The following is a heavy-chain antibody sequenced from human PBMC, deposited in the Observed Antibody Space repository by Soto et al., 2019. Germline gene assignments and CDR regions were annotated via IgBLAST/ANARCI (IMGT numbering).Heavy chain of an antibody. CDR1: GFTFSNAW. Sequence: GGSLRLSCAASGFTFSNAWMSWVRQAPGKGLEWVGRIKSKTDGGTTDYAAPVKGRFTISRDDSKNTLYLQMNSLKTEDTAVYYCTTESSNYVFSPGPFWGQGTLVTVSS. D-gene: IGHD4-4*01. J-gene: IGHJ4*02. CDR3: TTESSNYVFSPGPF. V-gene: IGHV3-15*01. CDR2: IKSKTDGGTT.